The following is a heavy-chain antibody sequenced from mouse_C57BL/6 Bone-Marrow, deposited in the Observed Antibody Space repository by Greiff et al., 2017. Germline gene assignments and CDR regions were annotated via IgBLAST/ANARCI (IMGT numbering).Heavy chain of an antibody. J-gene: IGHJ4*01. CDR1: GFSLTSYA. CDR2: IWTGGGT. Sequence: VQLVESGPGLVAPSQSLSLTCTVSGFSLTSYAISWVRQPPGKGLEWLGVIWTGGGTNYNSALKSRLSISKDNCKSQVFLKRSSLHNEDTASYYCGRDAESDAMDYWGQGTSVTVSA. D-gene: IGHD6-2*01. V-gene: IGHV2-9-1*01. CDR3: GRDAESDAMDY.